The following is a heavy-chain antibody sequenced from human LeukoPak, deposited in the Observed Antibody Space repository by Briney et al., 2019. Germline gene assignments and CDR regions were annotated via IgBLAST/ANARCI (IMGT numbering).Heavy chain of an antibody. D-gene: IGHD3-22*01. CDR3: ARSGTAYYYDSSGYVDY. Sequence: SETLSLTCTVSGGSISSYYWSWIRQPPGKGLEWIGYIYYSGSTNYNPSLKSRVTISVDTSKNQFSLKLSSVTAADTAVYYCARSGTAYYYDSSGYVDYWGQGTLVTVSS. V-gene: IGHV4-59*08. CDR2: IYYSGST. CDR1: GGSISSYY. J-gene: IGHJ4*02.